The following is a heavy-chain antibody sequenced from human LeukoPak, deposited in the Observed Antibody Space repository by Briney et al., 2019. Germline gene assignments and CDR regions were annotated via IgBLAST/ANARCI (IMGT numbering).Heavy chain of an antibody. CDR2: IIPIFGTA. Sequence: SVKVSCKASGGTFSSYAISWVRQAPGQELESMGRIIPIFGTANYAQKFQGRVTITTDESTSTAYMELSSLRSEDTAVYYCARSVLVTAILNYWGQGTLVTVSS. D-gene: IGHD2-21*02. J-gene: IGHJ4*02. CDR1: GGTFSSYA. V-gene: IGHV1-69*05. CDR3: ARSVLVTAILNY.